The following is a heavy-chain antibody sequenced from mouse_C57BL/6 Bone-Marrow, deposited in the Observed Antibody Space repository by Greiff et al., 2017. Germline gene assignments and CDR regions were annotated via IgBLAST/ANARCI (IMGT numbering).Heavy chain of an antibody. D-gene: IGHD2-5*01. J-gene: IGHJ4*01. Sequence: QVQLQQPGAELVKPGASVKMSCKASGYTFTSYWITWVKQRPGQGLEWIGDIYPGSGSTNYNDKFKGKATMTVDKSSSTAYMQLSSLTSEDSAVYYCARGISYSNYVDYAMDNWGQGTSVTVSS. V-gene: IGHV1-55*01. CDR1: GYTFTSYW. CDR3: ARGISYSNYVDYAMDN. CDR2: IYPGSGST.